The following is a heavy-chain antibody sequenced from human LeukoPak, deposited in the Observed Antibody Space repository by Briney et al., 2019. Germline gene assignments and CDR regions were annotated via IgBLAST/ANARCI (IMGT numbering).Heavy chain of an antibody. V-gene: IGHV4-39*01. CDR2: IYYSGST. D-gene: IGHD6-13*01. J-gene: IGHJ3*02. CDR3: ATPYSSSSDAFDI. Sequence: SETLSLTCTVSGGSISSSSYYWGWIRQPPGKGLEWIGSIYYSGSTYYNPSLKSRVTISVDTSKNQFSLKLSSVTAADTAVYYCATPYSSSSDAFDIWGAGTLGTVSS. CDR1: GGSISSSSYY.